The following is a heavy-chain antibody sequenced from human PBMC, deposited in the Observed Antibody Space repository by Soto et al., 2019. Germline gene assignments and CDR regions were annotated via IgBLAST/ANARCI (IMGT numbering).Heavy chain of an antibody. J-gene: IGHJ6*02. CDR3: ARVIYDSSGYYYGPRGYYYGMDV. CDR1: GFTFRSYW. V-gene: IGHV3-7*01. CDR2: IKQDGSEK. D-gene: IGHD3-22*01. Sequence: VRLSCAASGFTFRSYWMSWVRQAPGKGLEWVANIKQDGSEKYYVDSVEGRFTISRDNAKNSLYLQMNSLRAEDTAVYYCARVIYDSSGYYYGPRGYYYGMDVWGQGTTVTVSS.